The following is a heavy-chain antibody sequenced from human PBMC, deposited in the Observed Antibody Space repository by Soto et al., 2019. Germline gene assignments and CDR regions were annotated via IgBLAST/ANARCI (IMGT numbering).Heavy chain of an antibody. CDR1: GYTFTSYG. Sequence: ASVKGSCTASGYTFTSYGISWVRQAPGQGLEWMGWISAYNGNTNYAQKLQGRVTMTTDTSTSTAYMELRSLRSDDTAVYYCERDLAAYDSCGYYYWPNFDSWGRGTVVTFS. CDR2: ISAYNGNT. CDR3: ERDLAAYDSCGYYYWPNFDS. J-gene: IGHJ4*02. D-gene: IGHD3-22*01. V-gene: IGHV1-18*01.